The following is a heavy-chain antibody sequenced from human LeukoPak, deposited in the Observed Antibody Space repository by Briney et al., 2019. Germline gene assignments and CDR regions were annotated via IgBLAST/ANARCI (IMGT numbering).Heavy chain of an antibody. Sequence: SVKVSCKASGGTLTSYAISWVTQAPGQGLEWMGGIIPIFGTANYAQKFQGRVTITADKSTSTAYMELSSLRSEDTAVYYCARGDSSSNGQYNWFDPWGQGTLVTVSS. J-gene: IGHJ5*02. CDR1: GGTLTSYA. CDR3: ARGDSSSNGQYNWFDP. D-gene: IGHD6-6*01. V-gene: IGHV1-69*06. CDR2: IIPIFGTA.